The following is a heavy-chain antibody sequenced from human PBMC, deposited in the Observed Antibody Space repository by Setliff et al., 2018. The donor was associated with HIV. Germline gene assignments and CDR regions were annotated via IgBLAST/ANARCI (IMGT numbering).Heavy chain of an antibody. CDR1: GGSINTSSYY. J-gene: IGHJ5*01. CDR3: ADHPVTSGWLSLNWFDP. D-gene: IGHD6-19*01. V-gene: IGHV4-39*07. Sequence: KPSETLSLTCSVSGGSINTSSYYWAWVRQPPGNELGWIGSIYHDGTTHYRSSLRSRAAISIDTSKSQISLKVRSVTAADTAVYFCADHPVTSGWLSLNWFDPWGQGILVTVSS. CDR2: IYHDGTT.